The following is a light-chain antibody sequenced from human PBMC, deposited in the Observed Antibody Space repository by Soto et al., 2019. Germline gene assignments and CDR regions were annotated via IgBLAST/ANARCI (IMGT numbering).Light chain of an antibody. CDR2: LNSDGSH. CDR1: SGHSSYA. J-gene: IGLJ2*01. V-gene: IGLV4-69*01. CDR3: QTWGTGTLV. Sequence: QPVLTQSPSASASLGASVKLTCTLSSGHSSYAIAWHQQQPEKGPRYLMKLNSDGSHNKGDGIPDRFSGSSSGAERYLTISGLQSEDEADYYCQTWGTGTLVFGGGTKVTVL.